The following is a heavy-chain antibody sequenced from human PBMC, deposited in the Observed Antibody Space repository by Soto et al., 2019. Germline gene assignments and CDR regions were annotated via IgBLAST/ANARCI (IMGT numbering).Heavy chain of an antibody. D-gene: IGHD3-22*01. CDR3: ARHLLLYYYDSSGYYLRDAFDI. J-gene: IGHJ3*02. CDR1: GASVSSTYW. Sequence: SETLSLTCAVSGASVSSTYWWSWVRQPPGKGPEWIGEINHRGSANYNPSLKSRVTISVDTSKNQFSLKLSSVTAADTAVYYCARHLLLYYYDSSGYYLRDAFDIWGQGTMVTISS. CDR2: INHRGSA. V-gene: IGHV4-4*02.